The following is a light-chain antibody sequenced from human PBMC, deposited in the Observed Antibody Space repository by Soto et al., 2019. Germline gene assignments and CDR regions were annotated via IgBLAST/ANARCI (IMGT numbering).Light chain of an antibody. CDR1: QNIRTH. J-gene: IGKJ4*01. V-gene: IGKV1-39*01. CDR3: QQSSSSPLT. CDR2: ASD. Sequence: DLQMTQSPSSLSASVGDRVTITCRASQNIRTHLNWYQQKPGRAPKLLISASDNLYSEVPSRFSGSGSGTDFPLSISGLLTEDFGTYYCQQSSSSPLTFGGGTKVEIK.